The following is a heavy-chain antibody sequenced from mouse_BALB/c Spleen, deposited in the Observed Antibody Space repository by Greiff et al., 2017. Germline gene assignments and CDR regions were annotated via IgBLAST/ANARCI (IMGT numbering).Heavy chain of an antibody. CDR2: ISSGGST. Sequence: EVKLVESGGGLVKPGGSLKLSCAASGSTFSSYAMSWVRQTPEKRLEWVASISSGGSTYYPDSVKGRFTISRDNARNILYLQMSSLRSEDTAMYYCARGGEHNWYFDVWAQGPRSPSPQ. J-gene: IGHJ1*01. V-gene: IGHV5-6-5*01. CDR1: GSTFSSYA. CDR3: ARGGEHNWYFDV.